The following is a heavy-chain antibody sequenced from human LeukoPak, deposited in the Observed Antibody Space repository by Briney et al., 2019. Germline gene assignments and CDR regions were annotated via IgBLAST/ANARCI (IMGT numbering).Heavy chain of an antibody. CDR1: GFTVSSNY. CDR2: IYSGGST. CDR3: ARDCSGGSCQLIDY. D-gene: IGHD2-15*01. Sequence: GGSLRLSCAASGFTVSSNYMSWVRQAPGKGLEWVSVIYSGGSTYYADSVKGRFTISRDNSKNTLYLQMNSLRAEDTAVYYCARDCSGGSCQLIDYWGQGTLVTVSS. J-gene: IGHJ4*02. V-gene: IGHV3-53*01.